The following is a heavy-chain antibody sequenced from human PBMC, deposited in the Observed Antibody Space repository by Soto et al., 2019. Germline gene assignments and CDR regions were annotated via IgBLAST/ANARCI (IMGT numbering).Heavy chain of an antibody. V-gene: IGHV1-18*04. D-gene: IGHD3-3*01. CDR1: GYTFTSYG. J-gene: IGHJ3*02. CDR3: ATTNPFTYYDFRSGYSGAFDI. CDR2: ISAYNGNT. Sequence: ASVKVSCKASGYTFTSYGISWVRQAPGQGLEWMGWISAYNGNTNYAQKLQGRGTMTTDTSTSTAYMELRSLSSDDTAVYYCATTNPFTYYDFRSGYSGAFDIWGQGTMVTVSS.